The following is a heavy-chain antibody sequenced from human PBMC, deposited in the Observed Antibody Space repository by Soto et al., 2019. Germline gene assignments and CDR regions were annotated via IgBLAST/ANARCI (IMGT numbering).Heavy chain of an antibody. CDR3: ARDIGGYYYDSSGYQNWFDP. Sequence: SVKVSCKASGGTFSSYAISWVRQAPGQGLEWMGGIIPILGTANYAQKFQGRVTITADESTSTAYMELSSLRSEDTAVYYCARDIGGYYYDSSGYQNWFDPWGQGTLVTVSS. J-gene: IGHJ5*02. D-gene: IGHD3-22*01. CDR1: GGTFSSYA. V-gene: IGHV1-69*13. CDR2: IIPILGTA.